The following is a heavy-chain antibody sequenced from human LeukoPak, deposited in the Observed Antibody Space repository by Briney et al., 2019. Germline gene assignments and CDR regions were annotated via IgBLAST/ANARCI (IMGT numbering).Heavy chain of an antibody. V-gene: IGHV4-34*01. D-gene: IGHD3-22*01. J-gene: IGHJ6*02. CDR1: GGSISSYY. CDR2: INHSGST. CDR3: ARGPYYDSSTVFYYYGMDV. Sequence: SETLSLTCTVSGGSISSYYWSWIRQPPGKGLEWIGEINHSGSTNYNPSLKSRVTISVDTSKNQFSLKLSSVTAADTAVYFCARGPYYDSSTVFYYYGMDVWGQGTTVTVSS.